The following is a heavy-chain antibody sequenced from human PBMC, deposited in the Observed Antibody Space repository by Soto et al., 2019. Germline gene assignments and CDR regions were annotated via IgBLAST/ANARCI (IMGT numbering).Heavy chain of an antibody. J-gene: IGHJ6*02. V-gene: IGHV1-69*13. CDR3: ASNVDIVATIDYGMDV. D-gene: IGHD5-12*01. CDR2: IIPIFGTA. CDR1: GGTFSSYA. Sequence: ASVKVSCKASGGTFSSYAISWVRQAPGQGLEWMGGIIPIFGTANYAQKFQGRVTITADESTSTAYMELSSLRSEDTAVYYCASNVDIVATIDYGMDVWGQGTTVTVSS.